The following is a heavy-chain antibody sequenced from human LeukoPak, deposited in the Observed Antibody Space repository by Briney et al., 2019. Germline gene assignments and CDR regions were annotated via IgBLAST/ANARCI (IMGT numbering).Heavy chain of an antibody. D-gene: IGHD6-13*01. CDR1: GFAFSIYE. V-gene: IGHV3-48*03. CDR2: ISSSGSTI. CDR3: ARDGYSSPYDY. J-gene: IGHJ4*02. Sequence: PGGSLRLSCAASGFAFSIYEMNWVRQAPGKGLEWVSYISSSGSTIYYADSVKGRFTISRDNAKNSLYLQMNSLRAEDTAVYYCARDGYSSPYDYWGQGTLVTVSS.